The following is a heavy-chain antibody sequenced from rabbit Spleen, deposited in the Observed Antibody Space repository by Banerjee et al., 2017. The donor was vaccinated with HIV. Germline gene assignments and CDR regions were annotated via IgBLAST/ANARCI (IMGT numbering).Heavy chain of an antibody. J-gene: IGHJ6*01. CDR3: ARDTSSSFSSYGMDL. D-gene: IGHD1-1*01. V-gene: IGHV1S40*01. CDR2: IYPGSSGTT. CDR1: GFSFSTTYY. Sequence: QSLEESGGGLVKPGASLTLTCTASGFSFSTTYYMCWVRQPPGKGLEWIGCIYPGSSGTTYYASWAKGRFTISKTSSTTVTLQVTRLTAADTATYFCARDTSSSFSSYGMDLWGQGTLVTVS.